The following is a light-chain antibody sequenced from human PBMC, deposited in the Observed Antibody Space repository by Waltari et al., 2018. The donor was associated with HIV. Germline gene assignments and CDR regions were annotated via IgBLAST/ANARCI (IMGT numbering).Light chain of an antibody. Sequence: QVVLTQSPSASASLGASVKLTCTLSSGHSSYAIAWHQQQPEKGPRYLMKLKSDGRHTKGDGIPDRFSGSSSGAERYLTISSLQSEDEADYYCQTWDTGIRVFGFGTKVTVL. V-gene: IGLV4-69*02. CDR3: QTWDTGIRV. CDR1: SGHSSYA. CDR2: LKSDGRH. J-gene: IGLJ1*01.